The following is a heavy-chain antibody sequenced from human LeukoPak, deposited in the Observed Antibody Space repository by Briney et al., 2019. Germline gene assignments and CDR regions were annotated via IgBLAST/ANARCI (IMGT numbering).Heavy chain of an antibody. CDR2: IYHSGST. CDR3: ARLGAFDI. Sequence: SETLSLTCAVSGYSISSGYYWGWIRQPTGKGLEWIGSIYHSGSTYYNPSLKSRFTITVDTSKNQFSLKLSSVTAGDTAVYYCARLGAFDIWGQGTMVTVSS. V-gene: IGHV4-38-2*01. CDR1: GYSISSGYY. D-gene: IGHD3-3*01. J-gene: IGHJ3*02.